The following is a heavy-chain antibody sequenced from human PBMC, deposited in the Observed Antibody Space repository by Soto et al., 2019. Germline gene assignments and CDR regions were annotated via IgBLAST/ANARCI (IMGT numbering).Heavy chain of an antibody. CDR3: AKDLSITMVRGVIVPDAFDI. J-gene: IGHJ3*02. D-gene: IGHD3-10*01. CDR1: GFTFSSYA. CDR2: ISGSGGST. Sequence: EVQLLESGGGLVQPGGSLRLSCAASGFTFSSYAMSWVRQAPGKGLEWVSAISGSGGSTYYAASVKGRFTISRDNSKNTLYLQMNSLRAEDTAVYYCAKDLSITMVRGVIVPDAFDIWGQGTMVTVSS. V-gene: IGHV3-23*01.